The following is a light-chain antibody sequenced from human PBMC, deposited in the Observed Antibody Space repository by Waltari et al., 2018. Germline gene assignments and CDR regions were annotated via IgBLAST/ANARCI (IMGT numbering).Light chain of an antibody. J-gene: IGKJ1*01. CDR3: QQYGSSPQT. V-gene: IGKV3-20*01. CDR1: QSVSSSY. CDR2: GAS. Sequence: EIVLTQSPGTLSLSPGERATLSCRASQSVSSSYLAWYQQKPGQAPRPLIYGASSRAPGIPDRFSGSGSGTDFTLTISRLEPEDFAVYYCQQYGSSPQTFGQGTKVEIK.